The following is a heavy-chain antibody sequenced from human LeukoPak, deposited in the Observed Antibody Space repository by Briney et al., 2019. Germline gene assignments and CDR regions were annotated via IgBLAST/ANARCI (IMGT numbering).Heavy chain of an antibody. CDR1: GYNFITYP. J-gene: IGHJ4*02. D-gene: IGHD3-16*02. CDR3: ARVATIWGSHRYFDY. Sequence: ASVRVSCKASGYNFITYPLIWVRQAPGQGLEWMGRISPYNDNTDLAQNLQGRVTMTTDTSTSTAYMELRGLTSDDTAVFFCARVATIWGSHRYFDYWGQGTLVTVSS. CDR2: ISPYNDNT. V-gene: IGHV1-18*01.